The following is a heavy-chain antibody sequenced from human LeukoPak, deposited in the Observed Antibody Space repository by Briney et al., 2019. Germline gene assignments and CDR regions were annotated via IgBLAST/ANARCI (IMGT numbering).Heavy chain of an antibody. Sequence: GGSLRLSCAASGFTFSSYGMHWVRQAPGKGLEWVAVISYDGSNRYYADSVKGRFTISRDNSKNTLYLQMNSLRAEDTAVYYCAKGSVYYESSGLNAFDIWGQGTMVTVSS. V-gene: IGHV3-30*18. CDR1: GFTFSSYG. D-gene: IGHD3-22*01. J-gene: IGHJ3*02. CDR3: AKGSVYYESSGLNAFDI. CDR2: ISYDGSNR.